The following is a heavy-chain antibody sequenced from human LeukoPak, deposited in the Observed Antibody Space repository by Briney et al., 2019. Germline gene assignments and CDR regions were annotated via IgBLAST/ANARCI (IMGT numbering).Heavy chain of an antibody. CDR1: GFTFSSYA. CDR2: RSYDGSNK. D-gene: IGHD3-3*02. V-gene: IGHV3-30*04. Sequence: GGSLRLSCAASGFTFSSYAMHWVRQAPGKGLEWVAVRSYDGSNKYYADSVKSRFTISRDNSKNTLYLQMNSLRAEDTAVYYCARAPGFIYGGFDYWGQGTLVTVSS. CDR3: ARAPGFIYGGFDY. J-gene: IGHJ4*02.